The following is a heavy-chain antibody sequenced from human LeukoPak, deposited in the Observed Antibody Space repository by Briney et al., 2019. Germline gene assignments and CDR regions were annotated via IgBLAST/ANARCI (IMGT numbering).Heavy chain of an antibody. Sequence: GRSLRFSCAASGFTFDDYAMHWVRQAPGKGLEWVSGISWNSGSIGYADSVKGRFTISRDNAKNSLYLQMNSLRAEDTALYYCAKGLGYCSGGSCYPDYWGQGTLVTVSS. CDR3: AKGLGYCSGGSCYPDY. J-gene: IGHJ4*02. V-gene: IGHV3-9*01. CDR1: GFTFDDYA. D-gene: IGHD2-15*01. CDR2: ISWNSGSI.